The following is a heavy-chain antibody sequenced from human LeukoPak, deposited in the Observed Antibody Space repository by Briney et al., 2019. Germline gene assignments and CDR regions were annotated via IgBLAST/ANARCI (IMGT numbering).Heavy chain of an antibody. CDR2: INSDGSNT. CDR1: GFTFSDYW. D-gene: IGHD5-12*01. Sequence: QTGGSLRLSCVVSGFTFSDYWMHWVRQAPGKGLVWVSRINSDGSNTNYAGSVKGRFTIFRDNAKNTLYLQMNSLRVEDTAVYYCASGYARSARHQSDFWGQGTVVTVSS. V-gene: IGHV3-74*01. J-gene: IGHJ4*02. CDR3: ASGYARSARHQSDF.